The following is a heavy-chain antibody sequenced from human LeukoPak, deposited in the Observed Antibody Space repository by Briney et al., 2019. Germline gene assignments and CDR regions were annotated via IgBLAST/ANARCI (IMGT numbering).Heavy chain of an antibody. CDR1: EFTFDDYI. Sequence: GGSLRLSCAASEFTFDDYIMHWVRKAPGKGLKWVSLISWDGGTRYYADSVKGRFTIARDNSKNSLYLQMNSLRTEDTALYYCAFNSSSALGFDYWGQGTLVTVSS. D-gene: IGHD6-6*01. CDR3: AFNSSSALGFDY. V-gene: IGHV3-43*01. J-gene: IGHJ4*02. CDR2: ISWDGGTR.